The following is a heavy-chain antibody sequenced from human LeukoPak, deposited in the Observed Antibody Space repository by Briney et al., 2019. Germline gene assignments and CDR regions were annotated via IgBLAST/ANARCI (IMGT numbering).Heavy chain of an antibody. CDR1: GFTFSNAW. CDR3: TTVPPIHVGSSSWEPLYYYYYYMDV. V-gene: IGHV3-15*01. D-gene: IGHD6-13*01. Sequence: PGGSLRLSCAASGFTFSNAWMSWVRQAPGKGLEWVGRIKSKTDGGTTDYAAPVKGRFTISRDDSKNTLYLQMNSLKTEDTAVYYCTTVPPIHVGSSSWEPLYYYYYYMDVWGKGTTVTVSS. CDR2: IKSKTDGGTT. J-gene: IGHJ6*03.